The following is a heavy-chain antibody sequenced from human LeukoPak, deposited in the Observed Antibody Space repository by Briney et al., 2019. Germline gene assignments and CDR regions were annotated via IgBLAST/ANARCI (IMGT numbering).Heavy chain of an antibody. Sequence: GRSLRLSCAASGFTFSSYAMNWVRQAPGKGLEWVAVISYDGSNKYYADSVKGRFTISRDNSKNTLYLQMNSLRAEDTAVYYCARDRGAAADLQDYFDYWGQGTLVTVSS. J-gene: IGHJ4*02. D-gene: IGHD6-13*01. CDR3: ARDRGAAADLQDYFDY. V-gene: IGHV3-30*04. CDR1: GFTFSSYA. CDR2: ISYDGSNK.